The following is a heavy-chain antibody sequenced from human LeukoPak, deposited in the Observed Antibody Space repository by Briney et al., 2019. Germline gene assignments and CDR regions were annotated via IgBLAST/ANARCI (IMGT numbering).Heavy chain of an antibody. J-gene: IGHJ6*02. CDR2: IYYSGST. D-gene: IGHD1-20*01. Sequence: SETLSLTCTVSGGSISSYYWSWIRQPPGKGLEWIGYIYYSGSTNYNPSLKSRVTISVDTSKNQFSLKLSSVTAADTAVYYCARDGVHNWNDRNGMDVWGQGTTVTVSS. V-gene: IGHV4-59*01. CDR1: GGSISSYY. CDR3: ARDGVHNWNDRNGMDV.